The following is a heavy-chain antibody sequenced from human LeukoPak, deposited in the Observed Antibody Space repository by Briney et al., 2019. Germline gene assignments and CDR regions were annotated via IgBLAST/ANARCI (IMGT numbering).Heavy chain of an antibody. V-gene: IGHV3-20*04. D-gene: IGHD1-26*01. CDR2: INWDGSST. Sequence: GGSLRLSCAAAGFTFDDYGMSWVRQAPGKGLEWVSGINWDGSSTGYADSVKGRFTISRDNAKNSLYLQMNSLRAEDTALYYCAKDVRVGELDGIDYWGQGTLVTVSS. CDR3: AKDVRVGELDGIDY. J-gene: IGHJ4*02. CDR1: GFTFDDYG.